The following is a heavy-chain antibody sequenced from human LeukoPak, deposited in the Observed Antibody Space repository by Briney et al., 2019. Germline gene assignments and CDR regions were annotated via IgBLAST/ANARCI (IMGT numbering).Heavy chain of an antibody. CDR2: INSDGSEG. V-gene: IGHV3-7*03. J-gene: IGHJ3*01. Sequence: GGSLRLSGAVSGFTFSGFWISWSRQAPGKGLEWVASINSDGSEGYYADVVKGRFTISRDNAKNSLYLQINSLRTEDTAVYYCARSSYSSSSSVWGQGTMVTVSS. D-gene: IGHD6-6*01. CDR3: ARSSYSSSSSV. CDR1: GFTFSGFW.